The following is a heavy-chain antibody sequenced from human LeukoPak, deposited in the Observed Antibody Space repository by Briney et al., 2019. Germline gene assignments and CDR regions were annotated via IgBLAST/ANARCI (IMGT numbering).Heavy chain of an antibody. V-gene: IGHV4-34*01. D-gene: IGHD3-10*01. CDR3: ARGSHYYGSGSYYNN. J-gene: IGHJ4*02. CDR2: INHSGST. CDR1: GGSFSGYY. Sequence: KPSETLSLTCAVYGGSFSGYYWSWIRQPPGKGLEWIGEINHSGSTNYNPSLKSRVTISVDTSKNQFSLKLSSVTAADTAVYYCARGSHYYGSGSYYNNWGQGTLVTVSS.